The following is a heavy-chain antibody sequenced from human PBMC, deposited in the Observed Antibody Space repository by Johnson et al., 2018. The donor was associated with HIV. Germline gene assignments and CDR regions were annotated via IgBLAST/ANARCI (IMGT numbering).Heavy chain of an antibody. J-gene: IGHJ3*02. V-gene: IGHV3-66*01. D-gene: IGHD5-18*01. Sequence: VQLVESGGGVVQPGGSLRLSCAASGFTFSNAWMTWVRQAPGKGLEWVSVINSGGSTYYADSVKGRFPMSRDNSKNTLYLQMNSLRAEDTAVYYCARDMDTAMEDDAFDIWGQGTMVTVSS. CDR1: GFTFSNAW. CDR2: INSGGST. CDR3: ARDMDTAMEDDAFDI.